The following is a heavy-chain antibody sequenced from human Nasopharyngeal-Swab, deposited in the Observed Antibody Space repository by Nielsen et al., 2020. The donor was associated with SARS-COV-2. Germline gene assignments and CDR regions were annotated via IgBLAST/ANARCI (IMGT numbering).Heavy chain of an antibody. CDR3: ARDGQSIAARRGGIYYYYGMDV. CDR2: INHSGST. V-gene: IGHV4-34*01. D-gene: IGHD6-6*01. Sequence: GSLRLSCAVYGGSFSGYYWSWIRQPPGKGLEWIGEINHSGSTTYTPSLKSRVTISVDTSKNQFSLKLSSVTAADTAVYYCARDGQSIAARRGGIYYYYGMDVWGQGTTVTVSS. CDR1: GGSFSGYY. J-gene: IGHJ6*02.